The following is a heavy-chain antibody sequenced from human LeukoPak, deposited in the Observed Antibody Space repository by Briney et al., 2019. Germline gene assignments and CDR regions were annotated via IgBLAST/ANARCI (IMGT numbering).Heavy chain of an antibody. CDR2: IRSKAYGGTT. J-gene: IGHJ6*02. V-gene: IGHV3-49*04. Sequence: GGSLRLSCTASGFTFGDYAMSWVRQAPGKGLEWVGFIRSKAYGGTTEYAASVKGRFTISRDDSKSIAYLQMNSLKTEDTAVYYCARVGCSSCYDYYYHGMDVWGQGTTVTVSS. D-gene: IGHD2-2*01. CDR1: GFTFGDYA. CDR3: ARVGCSSCYDYYYHGMDV.